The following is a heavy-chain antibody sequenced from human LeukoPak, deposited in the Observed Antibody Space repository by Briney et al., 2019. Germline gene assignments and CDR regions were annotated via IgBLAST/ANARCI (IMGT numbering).Heavy chain of an antibody. V-gene: IGHV1-2*02. CDR3: ARDIKGRGVIIEANWFDP. J-gene: IGHJ5*02. D-gene: IGHD3-10*01. CDR1: GYTFTGYY. CDR2: INPNSGGT. Sequence: ASVKVSCKASGYTFTGYYMHWVRQAPGRGLEWMGWINPNSGGTNYAQKFQGRVTMTRDTSISTAYMELSRLRSDDTAVYYCARDIKGRGVIIEANWFDPWGQGTLVTVPS.